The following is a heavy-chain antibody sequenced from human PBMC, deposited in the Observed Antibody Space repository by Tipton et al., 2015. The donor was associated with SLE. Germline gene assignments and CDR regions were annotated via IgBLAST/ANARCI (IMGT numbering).Heavy chain of an antibody. J-gene: IGHJ4*02. Sequence: TLSLTCTVSGGSVNRSSYYWGWIRQPPGKGLEWIGSIYYSGSTYYNPSLKSRVTISVDTSKNHLSLKLSSVTAADTAVYYCARLRGSFGSGSYDYWGQGTLVTVSS. CDR2: IYYSGST. CDR3: ARLRGSFGSGSYDY. CDR1: GGSVNRSSYY. D-gene: IGHD3-10*01. V-gene: IGHV4-39*07.